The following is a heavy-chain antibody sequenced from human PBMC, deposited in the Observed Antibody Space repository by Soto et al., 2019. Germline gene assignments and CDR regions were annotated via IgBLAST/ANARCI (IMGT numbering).Heavy chain of an antibody. CDR2: IFVSSTTI. CDR3: ARDKDWAFDY. J-gene: IGHJ4*02. CDR1: GFTFSSYS. Sequence: EVQLVESGGGLVQPGGSLRLSCVASGFTFSSYSMVWVRQAPGKGLEWIAYIFVSSTTIHYADSVKGRFPVSRDNTQISLFLLMNSLRAEDTAIYYCARDKDWAFDYWGQGTQVIVSS. V-gene: IGHV3-48*04. D-gene: IGHD3-9*01.